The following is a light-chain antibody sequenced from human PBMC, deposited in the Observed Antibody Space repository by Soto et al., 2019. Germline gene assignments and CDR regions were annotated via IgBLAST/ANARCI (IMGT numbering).Light chain of an antibody. CDR3: HQYGISPPRT. Sequence: EIVLTPSPGILSLSPGERATLSSRASQSVSSNYLAWYQHKPGQAPRLLLYGASSRATGIPDRFSGSGSGTDFTLTIGRLEPEDFAVYYGHQYGISPPRTFGQGTKVDIK. J-gene: IGKJ1*01. CDR2: GAS. CDR1: QSVSSNY. V-gene: IGKV3-20*01.